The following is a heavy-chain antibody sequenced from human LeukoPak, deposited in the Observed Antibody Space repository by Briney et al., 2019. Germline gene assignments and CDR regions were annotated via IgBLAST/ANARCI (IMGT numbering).Heavy chain of an antibody. CDR3: AREVWTTARYYYFGMDV. J-gene: IGHJ6*02. D-gene: IGHD4-17*01. CDR2: IYYSGST. Sequence: KPSETLSLTCTVSGGSISSGDYYWSWIRQPPGKGLEWIGYIYYSGSTYYNPSLKSRVTISVDTSKNQFSLKLSSVTAADTAVYYCAREVWTTARYYYFGMDVWGQGTTVTVSS. CDR1: GGSISSGDYY. V-gene: IGHV4-30-4*01.